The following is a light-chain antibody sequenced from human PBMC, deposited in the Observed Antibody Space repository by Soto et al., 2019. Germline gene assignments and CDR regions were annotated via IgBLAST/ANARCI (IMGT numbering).Light chain of an antibody. CDR1: SSDLGGYNY. J-gene: IGLJ2*01. CDR3: CSYAGSYTFVV. CDR2: DVN. Sequence: QSALTQPRSVSGSPGQSVTISCTGTSSDLGGYNYVSWYQQHPGKAPKLMIYDVNRRPSGVPDRFSGSKSGNTASLTISGLQAEDEADYYCCSYAGSYTFVVLGGGTKLTVL. V-gene: IGLV2-11*01.